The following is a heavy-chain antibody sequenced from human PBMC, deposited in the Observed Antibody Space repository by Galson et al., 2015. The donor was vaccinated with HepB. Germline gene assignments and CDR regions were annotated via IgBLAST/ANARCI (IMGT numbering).Heavy chain of an antibody. CDR1: GGTFSSYA. CDR3: ARDSAGNYYGSGSYYNPPGDYYYYMDV. CDR2: IIPIFGTA. Sequence: SVKVSCKASGGTFSSYAISWVRQAPGQGLEWMGGIIPIFGTANYAQKFQGRVTITADESTSTAYMELSSLRSEDTAVYYCARDSAGNYYGSGSYYNPPGDYYYYMDVWGKGTTVTVSS. J-gene: IGHJ6*03. D-gene: IGHD3-10*01. V-gene: IGHV1-69*13.